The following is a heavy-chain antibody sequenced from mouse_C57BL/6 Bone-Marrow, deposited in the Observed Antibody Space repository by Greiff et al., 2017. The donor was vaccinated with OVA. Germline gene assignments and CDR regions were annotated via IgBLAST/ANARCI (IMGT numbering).Heavy chain of an antibody. CDR3: AREWDVAWFAY. Sequence: QVQLQQPGAELVRPGSSVKLSCKASGYTFTSYWMAWVKQRPGQGLEWIGNIYPSDSETHYNQKFKDKATLTVDKSSSTAYMQLSSLTSEDSAVYYCAREWDVAWFAYWGQGTLVTVSA. J-gene: IGHJ3*01. D-gene: IGHD4-1*01. V-gene: IGHV1-61*01. CDR1: GYTFTSYW. CDR2: IYPSDSET.